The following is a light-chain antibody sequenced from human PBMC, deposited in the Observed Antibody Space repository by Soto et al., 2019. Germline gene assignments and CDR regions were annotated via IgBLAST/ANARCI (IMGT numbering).Light chain of an antibody. J-gene: IGKJ1*01. Sequence: DIYMAQSPSSLSASVGDRVTITCQASEDITNYLNWYQQKPGKAPKLLIYDASSLETGVPLRFTGGGSGTNFTFTISGLQPEDIASYYCQQYETFSGTFGPGTKVEI. CDR1: EDITNY. CDR3: QQYETFSGT. V-gene: IGKV1-33*01. CDR2: DAS.